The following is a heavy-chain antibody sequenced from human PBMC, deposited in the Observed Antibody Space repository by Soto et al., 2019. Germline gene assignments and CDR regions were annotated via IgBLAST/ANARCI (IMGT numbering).Heavy chain of an antibody. Sequence: ASVKVSCKASGYTFTSYGISWVRQAPGQGLEWMGWISAYNGNTNYAQRLQGRVTMTRDTSTSTVYMELGSLRSEDTAVYYCARDRVNAAPFDYWGQGTLVNVSS. J-gene: IGHJ4*02. V-gene: IGHV1-18*01. D-gene: IGHD3-10*01. CDR3: ARDRVNAAPFDY. CDR1: GYTFTSYG. CDR2: ISAYNGNT.